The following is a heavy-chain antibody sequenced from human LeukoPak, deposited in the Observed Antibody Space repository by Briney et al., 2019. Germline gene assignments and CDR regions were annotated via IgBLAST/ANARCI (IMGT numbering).Heavy chain of an antibody. CDR2: INPDGNKK. D-gene: IGHD5-18*01. V-gene: IGHV3-7*01. J-gene: IGHJ4*02. Sequence: GGSLRLSCAVSGLTFSSSWMDWVRQARGQGLEWVASINPDGNKKYSADSVKGRFTISRDNAENSLYLQMNSLRVEDTAFYYCARDLAYSRLDYWGQGMLVTVSS. CDR1: GLTFSSSW. CDR3: ARDLAYSRLDY.